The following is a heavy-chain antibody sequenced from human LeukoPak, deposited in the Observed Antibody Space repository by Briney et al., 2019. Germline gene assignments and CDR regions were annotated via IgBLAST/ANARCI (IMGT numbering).Heavy chain of an antibody. CDR2: ISGSGGST. D-gene: IGHD6-13*01. CDR3: AKAQGAAAKYYYYMDV. CDR1: GFTFGSYA. Sequence: GGSLRLSCAASGFTFGSYAMSWVRQAPGKGLEWVSAISGSGGSTYYADSVKGRFTISRDNSKNTLYLQMNSLRAEDTAVYYCAKAQGAAAKYYYYMDVWGKGTTVTVSS. V-gene: IGHV3-23*01. J-gene: IGHJ6*03.